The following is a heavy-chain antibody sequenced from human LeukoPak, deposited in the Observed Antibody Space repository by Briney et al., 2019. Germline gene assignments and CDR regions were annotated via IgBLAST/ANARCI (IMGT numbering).Heavy chain of an antibody. CDR3: AREGQRLDYAMDV. J-gene: IGHJ6*04. D-gene: IGHD6-25*01. CDR1: GFTFSNYN. Sequence: GGSLRLSCAASGFTFSNYNMNWVRQAPEKGLEWVSSISSSSSYIYYADSVRGRFTISRDNAKNLVYLQMNSLRVEDTAVYYCAREGQRLDYAMDVWGKGTTVTVSS. CDR2: ISSSSSYI. V-gene: IGHV3-21*01.